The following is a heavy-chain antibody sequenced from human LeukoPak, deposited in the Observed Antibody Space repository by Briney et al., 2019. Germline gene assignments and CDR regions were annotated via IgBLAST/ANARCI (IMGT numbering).Heavy chain of an antibody. V-gene: IGHV1-69*05. D-gene: IGHD1-26*01. CDR1: GGTFNSYA. Sequence: ASVKVSCKASGGTFNSYAISWVRQAPGQGLEWMGGIIPIFGTANYAQKFQGRVTITTDESTSTAYMELSSLRSEDTAVYYCARRGVGATTPYYYYGMDVWGQGTTVTVSS. CDR3: ARRGVGATTPYYYYGMDV. J-gene: IGHJ6*02. CDR2: IIPIFGTA.